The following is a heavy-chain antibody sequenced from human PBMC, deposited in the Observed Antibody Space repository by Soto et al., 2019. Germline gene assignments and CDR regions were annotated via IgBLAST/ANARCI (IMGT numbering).Heavy chain of an antibody. Sequence: SETLSLTCAVYGGSFSGYYLSWIRQPPGKGLEWIGEINHSGSTNYNPSLKSRVTISVDTSKNQFSLKLSSVTAADTAVYYCARVPVYYYYGMDVWGQGTTVTVSS. CDR3: ARVPVYYYYGMDV. CDR1: GGSFSGYY. CDR2: INHSGST. J-gene: IGHJ6*02. V-gene: IGHV4-34*01.